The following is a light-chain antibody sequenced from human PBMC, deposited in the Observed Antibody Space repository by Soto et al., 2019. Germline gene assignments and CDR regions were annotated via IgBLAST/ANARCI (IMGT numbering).Light chain of an antibody. Sequence: EIVLTQSPATLSLSPGQRATLSCRASQSVIFYLAWCQQKPGQAPRLLIYDTSNRATGIPARFSGSGSGTEFTLNISSLEPGDFAVYYCQQRGTWPPTFGQGTKLEIK. V-gene: IGKV3-11*01. CDR2: DTS. J-gene: IGKJ2*01. CDR3: QQRGTWPPT. CDR1: QSVIFY.